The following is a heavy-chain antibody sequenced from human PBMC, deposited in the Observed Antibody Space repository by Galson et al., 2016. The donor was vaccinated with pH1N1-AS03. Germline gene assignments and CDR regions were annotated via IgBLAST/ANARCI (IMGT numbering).Heavy chain of an antibody. J-gene: IGHJ4*02. V-gene: IGHV3-23*01. CDR1: GFTFSSHV. Sequence: SLRLSCAASGFTFSSHVMAWVRQAPGKGLEWISSINDSGEATYYAESVKGRLTISRDNTDNTLYLQMDSLRAEDTAIYYCAKDRLTSLVVQGGFDHWGQGSLVTVSS. CDR2: INDSGEAT. CDR3: AKDRLTSLVVQGGFDH. D-gene: IGHD3-16*01.